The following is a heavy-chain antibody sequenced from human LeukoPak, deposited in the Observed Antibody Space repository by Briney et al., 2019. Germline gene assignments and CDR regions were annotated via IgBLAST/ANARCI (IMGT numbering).Heavy chain of an antibody. CDR1: GYTFTGYY. J-gene: IGHJ1*01. V-gene: IGHV1-2*02. CDR2: INPNSGGT. Sequence: ASVKVSCKASGYTFTGYYMHWVRQAPGQGLEWMGWINPNSGGTNYAQKFQGRVTMTGDTSISTAYMELSRLRSDDTAVYYCASEREVARNVYFQHWGQGTLVTVSS. CDR3: ASEREVARNVYFQH. D-gene: IGHD5-12*01.